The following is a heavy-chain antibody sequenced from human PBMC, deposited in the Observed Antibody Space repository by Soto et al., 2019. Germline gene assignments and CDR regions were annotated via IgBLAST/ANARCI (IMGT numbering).Heavy chain of an antibody. D-gene: IGHD3-10*01. J-gene: IGHJ1*01. V-gene: IGHV1-8*01. Sequence: QVQLVQSGAEVKKPGASVKVSCKASGYTFTSYDISWVRQATGQGLEWMGGLHPNNGNTDYATKFQGRATMTMKASLGSAYMEWSSLRSEDTAVHYCARSPRNYYALGSYSLFRHWGQGPLVTVSS. CDR3: ARSPRNYYALGSYSLFRH. CDR1: GYTFTSYD. CDR2: LHPNNGNT.